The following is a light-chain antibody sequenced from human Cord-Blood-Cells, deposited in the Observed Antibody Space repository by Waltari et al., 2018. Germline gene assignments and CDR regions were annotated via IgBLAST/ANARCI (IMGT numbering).Light chain of an antibody. V-gene: IGKV1-39*01. CDR2: AAS. CDR1: QSISSY. Sequence: DIQMTQYPSSLSASVGDTVTITCRASQSISSYLNWYQQKPGKAPKLLIYAASSLQSGVPSRFSGSGSGTDCTLTISSLQPEDFATYYCQQSYSTLYTFGQGTKLEIK. CDR3: QQSYSTLYT. J-gene: IGKJ2*01.